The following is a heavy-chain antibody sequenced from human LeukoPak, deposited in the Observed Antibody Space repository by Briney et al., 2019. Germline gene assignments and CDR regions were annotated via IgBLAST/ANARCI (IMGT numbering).Heavy chain of an antibody. J-gene: IGHJ5*02. Sequence: SETLSLTCTVSGGSISSSSYYWGWIRQPPGKGLEWIGSIYYSGGTYYNPSLKSRLTISVDTSKNQFSLKLSSVTAADTAVYYCARHPPGNGYSYGVNWFDPWGQGTLVTVSS. CDR1: GGSISSSSYY. CDR3: ARHPPGNGYSYGVNWFDP. D-gene: IGHD5-18*01. CDR2: IYYSGGT. V-gene: IGHV4-39*01.